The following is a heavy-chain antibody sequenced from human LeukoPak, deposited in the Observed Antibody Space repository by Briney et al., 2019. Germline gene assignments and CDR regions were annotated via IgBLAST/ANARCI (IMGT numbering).Heavy chain of an antibody. CDR2: IYYSGST. V-gene: IGHV4-39*01. D-gene: IGHD2-2*01. J-gene: IGHJ5*02. Sequence: PSETLSLTCTVSGGSIGSSSYYWGWIRQPPGKGLEWIGSIYYSGSTYYNPSLKSRVTISVDTSKNQFSLKLSSVTAADTAVYYCARLDMAYCSSTSCYYYDILTAHKDGWFDPWGQGTLVTVSS. CDR1: GGSIGSSSYY. CDR3: ARLDMAYCSSTSCYYYDILTAHKDGWFDP.